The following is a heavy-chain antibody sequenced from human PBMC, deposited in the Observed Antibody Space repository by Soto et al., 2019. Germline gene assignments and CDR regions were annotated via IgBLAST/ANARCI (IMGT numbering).Heavy chain of an antibody. V-gene: IGHV1-18*01. D-gene: IGHD5-12*01. Sequence: QVQLVQSGAEVKKPGASVKVSCKASGYTFTSYGISWVRQAPGQGLEWMGWISAYNGNTNYAQKLQGRVTLTTDTSTSTAYMELRSLRSDDTAVYYCAIDDVRIVATKAFDYWGQGTLVTVSS. CDR2: ISAYNGNT. CDR3: AIDDVRIVATKAFDY. CDR1: GYTFTSYG. J-gene: IGHJ4*02.